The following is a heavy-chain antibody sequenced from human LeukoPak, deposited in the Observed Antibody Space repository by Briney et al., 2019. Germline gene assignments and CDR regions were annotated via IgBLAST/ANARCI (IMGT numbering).Heavy chain of an antibody. V-gene: IGHV1-69*13. CDR2: IIPIFGTA. D-gene: IGHD6-19*01. J-gene: IGHJ4*02. Sequence: ASVKVSCKASGGTFSRYAISWVRQAPGQGLEWMGGIIPIFGTANYAQKFQGRVTITADESTSTAYMELSSLRSEDTAVYYCARDSGRGVAGNLDYWGQGTLVTVSS. CDR3: ARDSGRGVAGNLDY. CDR1: GGTFSRYA.